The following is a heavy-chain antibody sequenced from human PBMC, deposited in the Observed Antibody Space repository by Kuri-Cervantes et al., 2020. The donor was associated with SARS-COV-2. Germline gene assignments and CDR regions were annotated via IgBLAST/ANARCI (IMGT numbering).Heavy chain of an antibody. D-gene: IGHD6-13*01. CDR3: ARDEIAAAGTYYYYYGMDV. CDR2: INPSGGST. Sequence: ASVKVSCKASGYTFTSYYMHWVRQAPGQGLEWMGIINPSGGSTSYAQKFQGRVTMTRDTSTSTVYMELSSLRSEDTAVYYCARDEIAAAGTYYYYYGMDVWGQGTTVTVSS. V-gene: IGHV1-46*01. CDR1: GYTFTSYY. J-gene: IGHJ6*02.